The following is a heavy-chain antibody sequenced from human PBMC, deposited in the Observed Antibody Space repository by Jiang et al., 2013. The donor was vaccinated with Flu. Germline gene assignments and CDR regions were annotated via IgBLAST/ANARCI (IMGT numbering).Heavy chain of an antibody. Sequence: VQLLESGGGLVQPGGSLRLSCAASGFTFSSYAMSWVRQAPGKGLKWVSTISSTGSSTFHADSVMGRFTISRDISKSTLYLQMNRLRAEDTAVYYCAKDATGWDNDFWSGYFYDYWGQGTLVTVSS. CDR2: ISSTGSST. CDR3: AKDATGWDNDFWSGYFYDY. V-gene: IGHV3-23*01. CDR1: GFTFSSYA. J-gene: IGHJ4*02. D-gene: IGHD3-3*01.